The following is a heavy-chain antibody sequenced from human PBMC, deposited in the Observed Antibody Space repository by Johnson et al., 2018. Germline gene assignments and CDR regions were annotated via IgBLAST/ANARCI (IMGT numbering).Heavy chain of an antibody. CDR2: ISYDGSNK. Sequence: QVQLVQSGGGLVQXGGSXRLXCAASGFTFSSYAMHWVRQAPGKGLEWVVLISYDGSNKYYADSVKGRFTISRDNSKNTLYLQMNSLKTEDTAVYYCTTHESSGFDAFDIWGQGTMVTVSS. CDR1: GFTFSSYA. J-gene: IGHJ3*02. D-gene: IGHD3-22*01. V-gene: IGHV3-30-3*01. CDR3: TTHESSGFDAFDI.